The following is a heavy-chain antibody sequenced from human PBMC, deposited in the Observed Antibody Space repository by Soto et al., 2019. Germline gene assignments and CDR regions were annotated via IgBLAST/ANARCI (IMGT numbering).Heavy chain of an antibody. CDR3: ASSAVIAGYYYYGMDV. Sequence: QVQLVQSGAEEKKPGASVKVSCKASGYTFTSYAMHWVRQAPGQRLEWMGWINAGNGNTKYSQKFQGRVTITRDTSASTAYMEPSSLRSEDTAVYYCASSAVIAGYYYYGMDVWGQGTTVTVSS. V-gene: IGHV1-3*05. J-gene: IGHJ6*02. CDR2: INAGNGNT. D-gene: IGHD2-2*01. CDR1: GYTFTSYA.